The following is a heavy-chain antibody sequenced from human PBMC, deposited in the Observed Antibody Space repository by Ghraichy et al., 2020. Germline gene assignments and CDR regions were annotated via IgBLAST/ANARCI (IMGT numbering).Heavy chain of an antibody. V-gene: IGHV3-7*01. J-gene: IGHJ4*02. CDR2: IKQDGSEK. D-gene: IGHD1-26*01. CDR1: GFIFSTSW. CDR3: ASGHSVGYY. Sequence: GGSLRLSCAASGFIFSTSWMHWVRQAPGKGLEWVANIKQDGSEKYYVDSVKGRFTISRDNAKNSLYLQMNSLRAEDTAVYYCASGHSVGYYWGQGTLVTVSS.